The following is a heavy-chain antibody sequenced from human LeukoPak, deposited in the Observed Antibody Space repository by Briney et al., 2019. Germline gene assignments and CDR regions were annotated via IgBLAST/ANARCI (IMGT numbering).Heavy chain of an antibody. D-gene: IGHD3-10*01. CDR3: ARQNAIRGVRTDY. Sequence: SETLSLTCTVSGGSISSGSYYWSWIRQPAGKGLEWIGRIYTSGSTNYNPSLKSRVTMSVDTSKNQFSLKLSSVTAADTAVYYCARQNAIRGVRTDYWGQGTLVTVSS. V-gene: IGHV4-61*02. J-gene: IGHJ4*02. CDR2: IYTSGST. CDR1: GGSISSGSYY.